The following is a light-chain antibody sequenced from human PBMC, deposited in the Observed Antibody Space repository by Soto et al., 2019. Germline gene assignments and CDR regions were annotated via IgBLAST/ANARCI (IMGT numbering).Light chain of an antibody. V-gene: IGKV1-33*01. Sequence: IQVTQSPSSLSSSVGDRVTITCQATQDIRKYLNWYKQKPGKAPKLLSYDASSLETGVPSRFSGSGSGTDFTLTISSLQPEDFETYYCQQYDNLPLIFGQGTRLEIK. CDR1: QDIRKY. CDR3: QQYDNLPLI. J-gene: IGKJ5*01. CDR2: DAS.